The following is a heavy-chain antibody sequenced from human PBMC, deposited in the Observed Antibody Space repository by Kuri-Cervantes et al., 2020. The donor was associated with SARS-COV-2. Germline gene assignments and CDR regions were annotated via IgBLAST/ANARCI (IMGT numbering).Heavy chain of an antibody. V-gene: IGHV3-15*01. Sequence: GESLKISCAASGLTFTDAWMTWVRQAPGKGLEWVGRIRSKTDGGTTDYAAPVKGRFTISRDDSKNTLYLQMNSLKTEDTAVYYCTTGQWLVSGGNYWGQGTLVTVSS. J-gene: IGHJ4*02. D-gene: IGHD6-19*01. CDR1: GLTFTDAW. CDR3: TTGQWLVSGGNY. CDR2: IRSKTDGGTT.